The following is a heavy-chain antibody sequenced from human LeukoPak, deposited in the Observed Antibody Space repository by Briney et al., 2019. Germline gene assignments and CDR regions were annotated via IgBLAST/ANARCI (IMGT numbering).Heavy chain of an antibody. CDR1: GCSTSNNHYY. CDR3: ARLNWFDP. V-gene: IGHV4-39*01. CDR2: IYYNGNT. Sequence: SETLSLTCTVSGCSTSNNHYYWRWIRQPPGQGLECNGTIYYNGNTYYNQSLETLITISVDTSKNQVSLKLNSVTAAHASVYYCARLNWFDPWGDGTLVTDSP. J-gene: IGHJ5*02.